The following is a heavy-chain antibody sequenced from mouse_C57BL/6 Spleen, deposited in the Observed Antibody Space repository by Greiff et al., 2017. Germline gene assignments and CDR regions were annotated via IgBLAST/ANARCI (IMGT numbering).Heavy chain of an antibody. V-gene: IGHV5-9*01. J-gene: IGHJ2*01. Sequence: EVQLVESGAGLVKPGGSLKLSCAASGFTFSSYTMSWVRQTPEKRLEWVATISGGGGNTYDPDNVKGRFTISRDNAKNTLYLQMSSLRSEDTALYYCARGKNYGYDGYYFDYWGQGTTLTVSS. CDR2: ISGGGGNT. CDR1: GFTFSSYT. CDR3: ARGKNYGYDGYYFDY. D-gene: IGHD2-2*01.